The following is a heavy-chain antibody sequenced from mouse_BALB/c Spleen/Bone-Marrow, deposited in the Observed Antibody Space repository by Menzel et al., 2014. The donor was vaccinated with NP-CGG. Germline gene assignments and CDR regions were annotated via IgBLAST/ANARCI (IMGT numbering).Heavy chain of an antibody. CDR2: IHPNSGNT. CDR3: ARSGFDY. D-gene: IGHD4-1*01. V-gene: IGHV1S130*01. J-gene: IGHJ2*01. Sequence: QVQLQQSGSVLVRPGASVKLSCKASGYTFTSSWMHWAKQRPGQGLEWIGEIHPNSGNTNYNEKFKGKATLTVDTSSSTAYVDLSSLTSEDSATYHCARSGFDYWGQGTTLTVSS. CDR1: GYTFTSSW.